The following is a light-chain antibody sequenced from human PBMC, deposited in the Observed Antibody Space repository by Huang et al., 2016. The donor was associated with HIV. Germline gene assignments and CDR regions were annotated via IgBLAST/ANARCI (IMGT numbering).Light chain of an antibody. V-gene: IGKV3-20*01. CDR1: QSVNSGY. CDR2: GAS. J-gene: IGKJ1*01. CDR3: QQYGSSPAT. Sequence: EIVLTQSPGTLSLSPGEITTLSCRASQSVNSGYLAWYQQKPGQAPRLLLYGASTRATGIPGRFSGSGSGTDFTLTISRLQPEDFAVYYCQQYGSSPATFGQGTKVEVK.